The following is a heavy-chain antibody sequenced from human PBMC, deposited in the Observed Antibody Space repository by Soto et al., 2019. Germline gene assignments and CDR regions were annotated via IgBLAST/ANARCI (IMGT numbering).Heavy chain of an antibody. CDR2: IIPILGIA. CDR1: GGTFSSYT. D-gene: IGHD1-1*01. CDR3: ARDHHSELEPSLGTDYYYYYYMDV. Sequence: QVQLVQSGAEVKKPGSSVKVSCKASGGTFSSYTISWVRQAPGQGLEWMGRIIPILGIANYAQKFQGRVTITADKSTSTAYMELSSLRSEDTAVYYCARDHHSELEPSLGTDYYYYYYMDVWGKGTTVTVSS. V-gene: IGHV1-69*08. J-gene: IGHJ6*03.